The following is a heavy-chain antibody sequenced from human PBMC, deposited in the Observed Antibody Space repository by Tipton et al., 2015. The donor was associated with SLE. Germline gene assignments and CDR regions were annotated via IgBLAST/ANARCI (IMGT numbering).Heavy chain of an antibody. V-gene: IGHV4-4*07. CDR2: IYNSGIT. Sequence: LRLSCTVSSGSLSNYYWSWIRQPAGKGLEWIGLIYNSGITTYNPSLQSRVTLSVDMSKNQFSLRLSSVTAADTGVYYCVTSVVVVSPRDYYYYMDVWGKGTTVTVSS. CDR1: SGSLSNYY. J-gene: IGHJ6*03. CDR3: VTSVVVVSPRDYYYYMDV. D-gene: IGHD2-15*01.